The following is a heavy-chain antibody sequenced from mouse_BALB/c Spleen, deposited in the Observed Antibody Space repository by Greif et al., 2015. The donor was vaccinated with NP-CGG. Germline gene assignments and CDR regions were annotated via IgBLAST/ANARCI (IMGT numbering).Heavy chain of an antibody. V-gene: IGHV1-63*02. CDR2: IYPGGGYT. D-gene: IGHD2-13*01. J-gene: IGHJ2*01. CDR3: ARFKTGEGYFDY. Sequence: QVQLQQSGAELVRPGTSVKISCKASGYTFTNYWLGWVKQRPGHGLEWIGDIYPGGGYTNYNEKFKGKATLTADTSSSTAYMQLSSLTSEDSAVYFCARFKTGEGYFDYWGQGTTLTVSS. CDR1: GYTFTNYW.